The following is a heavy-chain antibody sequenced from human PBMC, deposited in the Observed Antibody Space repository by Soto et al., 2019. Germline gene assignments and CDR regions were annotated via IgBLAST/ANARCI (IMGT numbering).Heavy chain of an antibody. CDR1: GGSFSGYY. CDR3: ARGRQVRY. V-gene: IGHV4-34*01. CDR2: INHSGST. J-gene: IGHJ4*02. Sequence: QVQLQQWGAGLLKPSETLSLTCAVYGGSFSGYYWSWIRQPPGKGLEWIGEINHSGSTNYNPSLKSRVTIPVDTSKNQFSLKLSSVTAADTAVYYCARGRQVRYWGQGTLVTVSS.